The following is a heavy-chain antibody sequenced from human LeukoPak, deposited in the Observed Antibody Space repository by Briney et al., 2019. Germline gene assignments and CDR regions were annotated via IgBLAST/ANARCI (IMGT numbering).Heavy chain of an antibody. D-gene: IGHD6-13*01. CDR2: TNPNSGGT. CDR3: ATRSLAAAGPVGYYYYGMDV. CDR1: GYTFTGYY. Sequence: GASVKVSCKASGYTFTGYYMHWVRQAPGQGLEWMGWTNPNSGGTNYAQKFQGRVTMTRDTSISTAYMELSRLRSDDTAVYYCATRSLAAAGPVGYYYYGMDVWGQGTTVTVSS. V-gene: IGHV1-2*02. J-gene: IGHJ6*02.